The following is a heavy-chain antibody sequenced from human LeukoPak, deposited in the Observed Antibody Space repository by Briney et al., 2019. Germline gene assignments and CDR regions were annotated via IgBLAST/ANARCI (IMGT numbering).Heavy chain of an antibody. J-gene: IGHJ3*02. CDR3: ARGVGVSSSWDMETHDAFDI. CDR2: ISYDGSNK. CDR1: GFTFSSYG. Sequence: PGGSLRLSCAASGFTFSSYGMHWVRQAPGKGLEWVAVISYDGSNKYYADSVKGRFTISRDNSKNTLYLQMNSLRAEDTAVYYCARGVGVSSSWDMETHDAFDIWGQGTMVTVSS. D-gene: IGHD6-13*01. V-gene: IGHV3-30*03.